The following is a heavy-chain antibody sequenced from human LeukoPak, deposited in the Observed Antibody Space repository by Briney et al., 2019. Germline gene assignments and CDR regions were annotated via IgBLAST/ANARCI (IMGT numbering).Heavy chain of an antibody. Sequence: PGRSLTLSCTASGFTFGDYAMSWVRLAPGKGLEWVGFIRSKAYRGTTKYAASVKGRFTISRDDSKSVAYLQTNSLKTEDTAVYYCTSVYDTSAYYHSGVDYWGQGTLVTVSS. CDR2: IRSKAYRGTT. D-gene: IGHD3-22*01. V-gene: IGHV3-49*04. CDR1: GFTFGDYA. CDR3: TSVYDTSAYYHSGVDY. J-gene: IGHJ4*02.